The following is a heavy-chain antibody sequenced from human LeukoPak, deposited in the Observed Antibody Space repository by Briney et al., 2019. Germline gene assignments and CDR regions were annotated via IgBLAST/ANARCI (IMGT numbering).Heavy chain of an antibody. CDR3: ATDRAYCGGDCIYH. V-gene: IGHV3-23*01. Sequence: GGCLRLSCVASSFTLSNYAMSTGRQAPGEGREWVSGVSGSGGSTYYADSVKGGFTISTDNTKNTLYMQMNSLRAEDTAVYYCATDRAYCGGDCIYHWGQGTLVTVSS. J-gene: IGHJ5*02. D-gene: IGHD2-21*02. CDR2: VSGSGGST. CDR1: SFTLSNYA.